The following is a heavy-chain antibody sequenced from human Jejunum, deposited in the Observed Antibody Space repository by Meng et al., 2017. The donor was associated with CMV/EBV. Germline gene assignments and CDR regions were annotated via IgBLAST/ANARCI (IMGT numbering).Heavy chain of an antibody. CDR1: GLSSISSGVG. D-gene: IGHD1-26*01. CDR2: IYWDDDK. J-gene: IGHJ4*02. V-gene: IGHV2-5*02. Sequence: QITLKESVPTLLKPTQTLTLTCAFSGLSSISSGVGVGWIRQPPGKALEWLALIYWDDDKRYSPSLRSRLTITKDTSKNEVVLTMTNMDPVDTGTYYCVHFVGGYYPSRPDYWGQGTLVTVSS. CDR3: VHFVGGYYPSRPDY.